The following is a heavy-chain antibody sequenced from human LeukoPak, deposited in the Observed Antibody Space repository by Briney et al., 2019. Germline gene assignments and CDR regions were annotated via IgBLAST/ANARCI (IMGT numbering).Heavy chain of an antibody. CDR1: GGSISSSSYY. V-gene: IGHV4-39*01. CDR2: IYYSGST. J-gene: IGHJ4*02. CDR3: ARTTYYYGSGSYYRFDY. Sequence: SETLSLTCTVSGGSISSSSYYWGWIRQPPGKGLEWIGSIYYSGSTYYNPSLKSRVTISVDTSKNQFSLNLSSVTAADTAVYYCARTTYYYGSGSYYRFDYWGQGTLVTVSS. D-gene: IGHD3-10*01.